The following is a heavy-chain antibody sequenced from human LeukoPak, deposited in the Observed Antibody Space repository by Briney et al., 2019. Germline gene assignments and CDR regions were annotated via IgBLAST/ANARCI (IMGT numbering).Heavy chain of an antibody. CDR2: IYYSGST. J-gene: IGHJ4*02. V-gene: IGHV4-59*01. CDR3: ARNTAEYCSSTSCYKAYGSGSYLGVLDY. D-gene: IGHD2-2*02. CDR1: GGSISSYY. Sequence: KPSETLSLTCTVSGGSISSYYWSWIRQPPGKGLEWIGYIYYSGSTNYNPSLKSRVTISEDTSKNQFSLKLSSVTAADTAVYYCARNTAEYCSSTSCYKAYGSGSYLGVLDYWGQGTLVTVSS.